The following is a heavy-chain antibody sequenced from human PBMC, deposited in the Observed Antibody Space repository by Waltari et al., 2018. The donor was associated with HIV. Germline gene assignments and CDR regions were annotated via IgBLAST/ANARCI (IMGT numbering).Heavy chain of an antibody. J-gene: IGHJ4*02. CDR3: ASGGGYCSGGTCYPNYFDY. V-gene: IGHV4-30-2*01. CDR2: IYHSGST. CDR1: GDSIRSGGYS. Sequence: QLQLQESGSGLVKPSQTLSLTCAVSGDSIRSGGYSWSCIRQPPGKGLEWIGYIYHSGSTDYNPSLESRVTISINRSKDQFSLKLTSVTAADTAVYYCASGGGYCSGGTCYPNYFDYWGQGSLVTVSS. D-gene: IGHD2-15*01.